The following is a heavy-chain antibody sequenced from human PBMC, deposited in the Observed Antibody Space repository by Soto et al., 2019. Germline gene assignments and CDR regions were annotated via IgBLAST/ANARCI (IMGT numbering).Heavy chain of an antibody. CDR1: GFTFSNYA. V-gene: IGHV3-23*01. CDR2: ISGSGGST. J-gene: IGHJ4*02. Sequence: EVQLLESGGGLVQPGGSLRLSCAAPGFTFSNYAMNWVRQAPGKGLEWVSVISGSGGSTYYADSVKGRFTISRDNPKTTLYLQMNSLRGEDTAVYYCATRSSGWYFDYWGQGTLVTVSS. CDR3: ATRSSGWYFDY. D-gene: IGHD6-19*01.